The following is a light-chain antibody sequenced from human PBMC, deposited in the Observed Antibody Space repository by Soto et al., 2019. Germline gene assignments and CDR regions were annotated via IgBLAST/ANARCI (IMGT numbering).Light chain of an antibody. V-gene: IGKV3-20*01. CDR1: QSVSSSY. Sequence: IILTQSPGTLSLSPGERATLSCRASQSVSSSYLAWYQQKPGQAPRLLIYGASSRATGIPDRFSGSGSGTDFTLTISRLEPEDFAVYYCQEYVSSPTFGQGTKVDIK. CDR3: QEYVSSPT. CDR2: GAS. J-gene: IGKJ1*01.